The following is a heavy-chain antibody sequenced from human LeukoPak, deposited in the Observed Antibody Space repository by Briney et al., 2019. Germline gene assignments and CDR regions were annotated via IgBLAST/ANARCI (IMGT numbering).Heavy chain of an antibody. CDR1: GGSISSYY. D-gene: IGHD5-18*01. V-gene: IGHV4-59*08. Sequence: SETLSLTCTVSGGSISSYYWSWIRQPPGKGLEWIGYIYYSGSTNYNPSLKSRVTISVDTSKNQFSLKLSSVTAADTAVYYCARQSVYSYGYVGYWGQGALVTVSS. CDR3: ARQSVYSYGYVGY. CDR2: IYYSGST. J-gene: IGHJ4*02.